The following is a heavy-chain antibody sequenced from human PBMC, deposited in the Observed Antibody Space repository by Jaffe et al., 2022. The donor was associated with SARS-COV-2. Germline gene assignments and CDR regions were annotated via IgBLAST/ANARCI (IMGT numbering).Heavy chain of an antibody. CDR1: GFTVSSNY. D-gene: IGHD3-10*01. CDR3: ARVYGSGSFPTYYYYYYMDV. J-gene: IGHJ6*03. V-gene: IGHV3-53*02. Sequence: EVQLVETGGGLIQPGGSLRLSCAASGFTVSSNYMSWVRQAPGKGLEWVSVIYSGGTTYYADSVKGRFTISRDNSKNTLYLQMNSLRAEDTAVYYCARVYGSGSFPTYYYYYYMDVWGKGTTVTVSS. CDR2: IYSGGTT.